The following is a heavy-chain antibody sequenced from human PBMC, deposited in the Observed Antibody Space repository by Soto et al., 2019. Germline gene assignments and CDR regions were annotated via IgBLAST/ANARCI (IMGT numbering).Heavy chain of an antibody. CDR2: ISGDGVTT. Sequence: VPLVESGGDLVQRGGSLRLSCAASGFPFSSYWLHWFRHTPGKGLDWVARISGDGVTTYYADSVTGRFTVSRDNAKNTLSLQISGLRAEDTAVYYCAREYYGLLTGYYTDYWGQGTLVSVSS. D-gene: IGHD3-9*01. V-gene: IGHV3-74*01. CDR1: GFPFSSYW. J-gene: IGHJ4*02. CDR3: AREYYGLLTGYYTDY.